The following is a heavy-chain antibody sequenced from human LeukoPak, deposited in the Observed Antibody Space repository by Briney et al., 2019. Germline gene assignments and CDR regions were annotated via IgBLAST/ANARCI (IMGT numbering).Heavy chain of an antibody. Sequence: ASMKVSCKASGYTFINYGVSWVRRAPGQGLEWLGWISAYNGDTNYAQILQGRVTMTTDTSTNTAYLELRGLRSDDTAIYYCARGAYCGGDCSSSDSFDIWGQGTMVTVSS. V-gene: IGHV1-18*04. CDR3: ARGAYCGGDCSSSDSFDI. CDR1: GYTFINYG. J-gene: IGHJ3*02. CDR2: ISAYNGDT. D-gene: IGHD2-21*02.